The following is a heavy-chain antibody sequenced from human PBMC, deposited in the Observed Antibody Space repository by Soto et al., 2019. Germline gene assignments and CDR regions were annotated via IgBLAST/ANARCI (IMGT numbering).Heavy chain of an antibody. V-gene: IGHV5-10-1*01. CDR3: ARLRWMAGVKGGGYYAMDV. CDR2: IDPSDSYT. D-gene: IGHD5-12*01. J-gene: IGHJ6*02. CDR1: GHTFTSYW. Sequence: LGESLKISCKASGHTFTSYWISWVRQMPGKGLEWMGRIDPSDSYTNYSPSFQGHVTISVDKSLSSAFLQWSSLKASDSAMYYCARLRWMAGVKGGGYYAMDVWGQGTTVTVSS.